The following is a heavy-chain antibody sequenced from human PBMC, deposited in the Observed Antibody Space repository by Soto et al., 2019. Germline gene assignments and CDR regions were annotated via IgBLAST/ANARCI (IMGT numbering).Heavy chain of an antibody. V-gene: IGHV1-18*04. CDR1: GYTFTSYG. J-gene: IGHJ3*02. CDR2: ISAYNGNT. CDR3: WRRHCSSTSCCRSHAFDI. Sequence: VQLVQSGAEVKKPGASVKVSFKASGYTFTSYGISWVRQAPGQGREWMGWISAYNGNTNYARKVQGRVTMTTVTSTSTAYMELRSMRSDDTAVFYCWRRHCSSTSCCRSHAFDIWGQGTMVTVSS. D-gene: IGHD2-2*01.